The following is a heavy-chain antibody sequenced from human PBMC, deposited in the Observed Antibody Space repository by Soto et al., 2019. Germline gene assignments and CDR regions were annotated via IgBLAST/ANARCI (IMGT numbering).Heavy chain of an antibody. V-gene: IGHV1-69*12. Sequence: QVQLVQSGAEVKKPGSSVKVSCKASGGTFSSYAISWVRQAPGQGLEWMGGIIPIFGTANYAQKFQGRVTITADESTSTAYMGLSSLRSEDTAVYYCARADYYDSSGRAYYYYGMDVWGQGTTVTVSS. CDR2: IIPIFGTA. CDR3: ARADYYDSSGRAYYYYGMDV. D-gene: IGHD3-22*01. CDR1: GGTFSSYA. J-gene: IGHJ6*02.